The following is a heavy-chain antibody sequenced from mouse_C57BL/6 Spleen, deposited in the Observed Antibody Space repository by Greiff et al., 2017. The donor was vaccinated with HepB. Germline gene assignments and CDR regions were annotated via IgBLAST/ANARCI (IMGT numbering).Heavy chain of an antibody. V-gene: IGHV5-17*01. CDR1: GFNFSDYG. J-gene: IGHJ4*01. CDR2: ISSGSSTI. Sequence: EVHLVESGGGLVKPGGSLKLSCAASGFNFSDYGMHWVRHAPEKGLEGVAYISSGSSTIYYADTVKGRFTISRDNAKNHLFLQMTSLRSEDTAMYYCASLYAMDYWGQGTSVTVSS. CDR3: ASLYAMDY.